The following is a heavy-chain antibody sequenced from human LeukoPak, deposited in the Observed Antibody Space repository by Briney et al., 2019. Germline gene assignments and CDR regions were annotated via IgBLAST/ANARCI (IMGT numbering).Heavy chain of an antibody. V-gene: IGHV1-58*01. CDR1: GFTFTSSA. Sequence: SVKVSCKASGFTFTSSAVQWVRQARGQRLEWIGWIVVGSGNTNYAQKFQERVTITRDMSTSSAYMELSSLRSEDTAVYYCAAGFDYYGMDVWGQGTTVTVSS. J-gene: IGHJ6*02. D-gene: IGHD5-12*01. CDR2: IVVGSGNT. CDR3: AAGFDYYGMDV.